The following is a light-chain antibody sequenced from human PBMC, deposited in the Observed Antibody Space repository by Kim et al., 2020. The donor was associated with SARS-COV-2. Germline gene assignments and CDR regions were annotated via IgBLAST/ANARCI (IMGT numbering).Light chain of an antibody. Sequence: GQTVTISCAGSSSNNGKNYISWYQQFPGTAPKLLISENHERPSGIPDRFSGSKSGTSATLGITGLQTGDEADYYCGAWDSSLSAWVFGGGTQLTVL. V-gene: IGLV1-51*01. CDR3: GAWDSSLSAWV. CDR2: ENH. CDR1: SSNNGKNY. J-gene: IGLJ3*02.